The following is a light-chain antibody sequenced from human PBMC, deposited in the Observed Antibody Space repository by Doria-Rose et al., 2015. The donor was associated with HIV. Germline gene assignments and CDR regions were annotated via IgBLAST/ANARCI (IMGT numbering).Light chain of an antibody. CDR1: QSFSSTY. CDR2: DGS. V-gene: IGKV3-20*01. Sequence: EIVLTQSPGTLSLSPGERATLSCRASQSFSSTYLARYQQNPGQAPSLLIYDGSTRATGIPDRFSASGSGTDFTLTINRLEPEDFALYYCHQYGTSWTFGQGTKVEI. J-gene: IGKJ1*01. CDR3: HQYGTSWT.